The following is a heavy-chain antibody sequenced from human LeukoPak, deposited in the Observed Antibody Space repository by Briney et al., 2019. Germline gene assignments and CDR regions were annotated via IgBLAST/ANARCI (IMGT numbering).Heavy chain of an antibody. CDR1: GFSFSSYW. CDR2: IQYDGSTT. J-gene: IGHJ3*02. Sequence: GGSLRLSCAASGFSFSSYWMHWVRQVPGKGLVWVARIQYDGSTTNYADSVKGRFTISRDNAKKTLYVQMNSLRAEDTAVYYCARALVAGVTLNALDIWGQGSMVTVSS. V-gene: IGHV3-74*01. CDR3: ARALVAGVTLNALDI. D-gene: IGHD2-15*01.